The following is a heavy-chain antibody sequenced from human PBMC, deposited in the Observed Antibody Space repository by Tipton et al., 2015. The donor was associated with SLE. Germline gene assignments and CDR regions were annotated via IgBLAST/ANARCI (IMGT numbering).Heavy chain of an antibody. Sequence: SLRLSCAASGFTFSSYGMHWVRQAPGKGLEWVAVIWYDGSNKYYADSVKGRFTISRDNAKNSLYLQMNSLRAEDTALYYCAKGALRFLEWLSLDSVDYWGQGTLVTVSS. CDR2: IWYDGSNK. D-gene: IGHD3-3*01. J-gene: IGHJ4*02. CDR3: AKGALRFLEWLSLDSVDY. CDR1: GFTFSSYG. V-gene: IGHV3-33*03.